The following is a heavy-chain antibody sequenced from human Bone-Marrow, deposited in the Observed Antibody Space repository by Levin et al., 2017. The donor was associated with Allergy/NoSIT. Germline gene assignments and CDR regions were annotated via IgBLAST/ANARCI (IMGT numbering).Heavy chain of an antibody. CDR2: IWNDGTNK. J-gene: IGHJ3*01. Sequence: PGGSLRLSCAASGFTFRSSDMHWVRQAPGKGLEWAAVIWNDGTNKFYEDSVKGRFTISRDNSKNTLYLQMNSLRADDTAVYYCARGRGFSNRGVFAVWGPGTTVIVSS. V-gene: IGHV3-33*01. D-gene: IGHD5-18*01. CDR3: ARGRGFSNRGVFAV. CDR1: GFTFRSSD.